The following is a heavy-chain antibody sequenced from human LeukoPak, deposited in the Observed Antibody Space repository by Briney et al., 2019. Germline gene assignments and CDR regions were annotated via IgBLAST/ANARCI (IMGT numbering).Heavy chain of an antibody. CDR2: IYGRAST. J-gene: IGHJ4*02. Sequence: SETVSLTCAVSGYSLGKNYYWGWIRQSPGKGLEWIGRIYGRASTSYNPSLMNRVTMSVDTSKNHFSLQLTSVTAADTAVYYCARYDSRGSASTKFDYWGPGIQVTVSS. CDR3: ARYDSRGSASTKFDY. D-gene: IGHD3-3*01. V-gene: IGHV4-38-2*01. CDR1: GYSLGKNYY.